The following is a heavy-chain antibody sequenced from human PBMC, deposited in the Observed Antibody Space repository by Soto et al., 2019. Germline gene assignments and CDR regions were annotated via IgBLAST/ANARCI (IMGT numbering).Heavy chain of an antibody. CDR3: AGYCRCFSCPEDHYFALEV. CDR1: GASISTSY. V-gene: IGHV4-59*01. J-gene: IGHJ6*02. Sequence: ETLSLPCYASGASISTSYWNWITGSPGAGLEWIGYVSDGGCINYFHGGKSRVTISVDTSKKQVSLKQSSVRPADTARYFCAGYCRCFSCPEDHYFALEVWGQGTTVTVSS. CDR2: VSDGGCI. D-gene: IGHD2-2*01.